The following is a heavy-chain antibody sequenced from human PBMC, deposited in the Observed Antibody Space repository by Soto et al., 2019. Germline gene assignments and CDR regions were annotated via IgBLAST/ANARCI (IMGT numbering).Heavy chain of an antibody. CDR2: ISYDGSNK. D-gene: IGHD5-12*01. CDR1: GFTFSSYA. Sequence: QVQLVESGGGVVQPGRSLRLSCAASGFTFSSYAMHWVRQAPGKGLECVAVISYDGSNKYYADSVKGRFTISRDNSKNTLYLQMNSLRAEDTAVYYCAREAGGYRPFDPWGQGTLVTVSS. CDR3: AREAGGYRPFDP. V-gene: IGHV3-30-3*01. J-gene: IGHJ5*02.